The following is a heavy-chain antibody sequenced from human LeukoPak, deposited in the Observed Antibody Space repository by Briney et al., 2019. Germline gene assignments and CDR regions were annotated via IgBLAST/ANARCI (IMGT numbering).Heavy chain of an antibody. CDR2: IYYSGTT. V-gene: IGHV4-59*01. D-gene: IGHD2-15*01. Sequence: SETLSLTCTASGGSISPYYWSWIRQPPGKGLEYIGYIYYSGTTDYDPSLKSRVTISVDTSKNQFSLKVTSVSAADTAVYDCARIMQTPWGMDVWGQGTTVTVSS. CDR3: ARIMQTPWGMDV. CDR1: GGSISPYY. J-gene: IGHJ6*02.